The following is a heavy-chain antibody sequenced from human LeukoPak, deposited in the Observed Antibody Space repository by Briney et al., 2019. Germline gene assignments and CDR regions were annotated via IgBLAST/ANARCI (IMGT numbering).Heavy chain of an antibody. CDR3: AKVPINGIAVAPTDY. D-gene: IGHD6-19*01. J-gene: IGHJ4*02. CDR1: GFTFSSYA. Sequence: PGGSLRFSCAASGFTFSSYAMSWVRQAPGKGLEWVSAISGSGGSTYYADSVKGRFTISRDNSKNTLYLQMNSLRAEDTAVYYCAKVPINGIAVAPTDYWGQGTLVTVSS. V-gene: IGHV3-23*01. CDR2: ISGSGGST.